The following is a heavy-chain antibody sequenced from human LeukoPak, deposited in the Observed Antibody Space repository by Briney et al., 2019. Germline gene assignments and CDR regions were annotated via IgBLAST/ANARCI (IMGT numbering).Heavy chain of an antibody. D-gene: IGHD3-10*01. CDR3: ARVHSSSSGALDY. V-gene: IGHV3-21*01. CDR1: GFTFSSYS. CDR2: ISSSSSYI. J-gene: IGHJ4*02. Sequence: GGSLRLSCAASGFTFSSYSMNWVRQAPGEGLEWVSSISSSSSYIYYADSVKGRFTISRDNAKNSLYLQMNSLRAEDTAVYYCARVHSSSSGALDYWGQGTLVTVSS.